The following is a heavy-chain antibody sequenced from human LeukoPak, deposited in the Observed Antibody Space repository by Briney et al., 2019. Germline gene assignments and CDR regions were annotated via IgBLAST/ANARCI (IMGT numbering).Heavy chain of an antibody. J-gene: IGHJ4*02. CDR2: IKQDGSEK. V-gene: IGHV3-7*01. CDR3: ARDLSWTAMDY. CDR1: GFTFSSYW. Sequence: PGGSLRLSCAASGFTFSSYWMAWVRQAPGKGLEWVANIKQDGSEKYYVESVKGRLTISRDNAKNSLYPQMNRLRAEDTDVYYCARDLSWTAMDYWGQGTLVTVSS. D-gene: IGHD5-18*01.